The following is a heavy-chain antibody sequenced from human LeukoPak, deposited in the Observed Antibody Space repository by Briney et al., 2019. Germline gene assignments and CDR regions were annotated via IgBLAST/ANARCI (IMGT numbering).Heavy chain of an antibody. CDR2: INSDGSST. CDR3: TGSFRYGDYRY. Sequence: PGGSLRLSCAASGFTFSSYWNHWVRQGPAKGQVWVSRINSDGSSTSDADSVKGRFTISRDNAKNALYLQMNSLRAEDTAVYYCTGSFRYGDYRYWGQGTLVTVSS. V-gene: IGHV3-74*01. J-gene: IGHJ4*02. CDR1: GFTFSSYW. D-gene: IGHD4-17*01.